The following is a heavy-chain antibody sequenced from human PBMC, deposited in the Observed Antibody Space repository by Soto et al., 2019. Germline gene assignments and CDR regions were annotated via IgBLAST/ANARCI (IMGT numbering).Heavy chain of an antibody. CDR3: ARAETSAGTGCDP. Sequence: QVQLVQSGAEVKKPGASVKVSCKASGYTFTDYFIHWVRQAPGQGLEWMGWINPNSGGANYAQKLQGRVTMTRETSITTAYMELTSLRSDDTAVYYCARAETSAGTGCDPWGQGTRVTVSS. J-gene: IGHJ5*02. V-gene: IGHV1-2*02. CDR1: GYTFTDYF. CDR2: INPNSGGA. D-gene: IGHD6-13*01.